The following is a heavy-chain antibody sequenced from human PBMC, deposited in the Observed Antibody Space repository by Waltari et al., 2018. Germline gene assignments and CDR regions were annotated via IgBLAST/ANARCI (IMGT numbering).Heavy chain of an antibody. J-gene: IGHJ4*02. CDR2: FEPEDNKI. Sequence: QVQLLQSGVEVKKPGASVKVSCKVSGYTLTDLCIHWVRQAPGKGPEWMGGFEPEDNKILYAQKFQGRVTMTEDTSADTAYMELRNLGSEDTAIYYCATDRHYSCSWYWVYWGQGTLVTVSS. CDR3: ATDRHYSCSWYWVY. V-gene: IGHV1-24*01. CDR1: GYTLTDLC. D-gene: IGHD6-13*01.